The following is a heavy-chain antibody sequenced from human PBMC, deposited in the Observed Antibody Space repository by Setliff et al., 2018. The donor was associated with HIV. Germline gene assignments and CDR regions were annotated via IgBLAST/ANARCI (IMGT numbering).Heavy chain of an antibody. Sequence: GGSLRLSCAASGFTFSSYSMNWVRQSPGKGLEWVSYISGSSGYMYYADSVKGRFTISRDNAKNSLYLQMNSLSAEDTAVYYCARLGHCYGGGCNFDTFDVWGQGTMVTVSS. CDR3: ARLGHCYGGGCNFDTFDV. V-gene: IGHV3-21*04. CDR2: ISGSSGYM. J-gene: IGHJ3*01. D-gene: IGHD2-15*01. CDR1: GFTFSSYS.